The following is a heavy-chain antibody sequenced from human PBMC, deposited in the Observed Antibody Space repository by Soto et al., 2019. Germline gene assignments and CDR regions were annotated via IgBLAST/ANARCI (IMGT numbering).Heavy chain of an antibody. D-gene: IGHD1-1*01. V-gene: IGHV4-4*02. CDR3: ARDLGTGTDY. Sequence: QVQLQESGPGLVKPSGTLSLTCAVSGDSITSSNWWSWVRQAPGKGLEWIGEIYHSGATTYNPFLKSRATISVDPSNNPFSLKLTSVTAADTAVYFCARDLGTGTDYWGRGTLVTVAS. CDR1: GDSITSSNW. J-gene: IGHJ4*02. CDR2: IYHSGAT.